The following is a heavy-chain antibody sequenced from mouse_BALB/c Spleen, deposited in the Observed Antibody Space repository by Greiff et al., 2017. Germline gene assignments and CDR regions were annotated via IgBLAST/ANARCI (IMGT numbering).Heavy chain of an antibody. CDR1: GFTFSSYG. CDR2: INSNGGST. J-gene: IGHJ4*01. Sequence: EVMLVESGGGLVKPGGSLKLSCAASGFTFSSYGMSWVRQTPDKRLELVATINSNGGSTYYPDSVKGRFTISRDNAKNTLYLQMSSLKSEDTAMYYCSRRIMPYYYAMDYWGQGTSVTVSS. D-gene: IGHD6-1*01. CDR3: SRRIMPYYYAMDY. V-gene: IGHV5-6-3*01.